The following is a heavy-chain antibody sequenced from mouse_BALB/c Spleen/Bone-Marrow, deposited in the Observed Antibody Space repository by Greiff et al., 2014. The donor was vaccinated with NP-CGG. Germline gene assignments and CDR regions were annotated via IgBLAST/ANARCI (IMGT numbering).Heavy chain of an antibody. J-gene: IGHJ4*01. CDR3: VRGVCYDYDEGALDY. D-gene: IGHD2-4*01. Sequence: EVQLQQSGPELIKPGASVKMSCKASGYTFTSYVIHWVKQKPGQGLKWIGYINPYNDGTKYNEKFKGKATLTSDKSSSTAYMDLSSLASEDSAVYYCVRGVCYDYDEGALDYWGQGTSVTVSS. V-gene: IGHV1-14*01. CDR2: INPYNDGT. CDR1: GYTFTSYV.